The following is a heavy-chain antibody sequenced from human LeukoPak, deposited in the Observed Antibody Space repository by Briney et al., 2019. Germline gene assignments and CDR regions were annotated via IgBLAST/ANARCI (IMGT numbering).Heavy chain of an antibody. D-gene: IGHD1-7*01. J-gene: IGHJ4*02. CDR1: GFTFDDYT. CDR3: ARGGTWNYIYSQPNDY. CDR2: ITWDGGST. V-gene: IGHV3-43*01. Sequence: GGSLRLSCAASGFTFDDYTMHWVRQAPGKGLEWVSLITWDGGSTYYADSVKGRFTISRDNSKNSLYLQMNSLRTDDTAFYYCARGGTWNYIYSQPNDYWGQGTLVTISS.